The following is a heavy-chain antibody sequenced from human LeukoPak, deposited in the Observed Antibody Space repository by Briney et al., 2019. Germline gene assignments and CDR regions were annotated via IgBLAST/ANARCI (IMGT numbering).Heavy chain of an antibody. CDR2: ISGSGDTT. Sequence: GGSLRLSCAASGFTFTLSVMTWVRQAPGKGLEWVSTISGSGDTTYYADSVKGRFTISRDNAKNSLYLQMNSLRAEDTAVYYCARDRMYYYGSGSYYPSLDAFDIWGQGTTVTVSS. CDR1: GFTFTLSV. CDR3: ARDRMYYYGSGSYYPSLDAFDI. D-gene: IGHD3-10*01. V-gene: IGHV3-23*01. J-gene: IGHJ3*02.